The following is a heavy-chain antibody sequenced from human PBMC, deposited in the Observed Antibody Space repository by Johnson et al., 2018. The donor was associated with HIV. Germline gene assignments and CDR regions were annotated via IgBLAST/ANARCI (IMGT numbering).Heavy chain of an antibody. CDR1: GFTFSSYD. V-gene: IGHV3-13*01. CDR2: IGTAGDT. Sequence: VQLVESGGGLIQPGWSLRLSCAASGFTFSSYDMHWVRQATGKGLEWVSAIGTAGDTYYPASVKGRFTISRENAKNSLYLQMDNLRAGDTAVYYCARVGLWSGYYRDAFDMWGQGTMVTVSS. CDR3: ARVGLWSGYYRDAFDM. D-gene: IGHD3-3*01. J-gene: IGHJ3*02.